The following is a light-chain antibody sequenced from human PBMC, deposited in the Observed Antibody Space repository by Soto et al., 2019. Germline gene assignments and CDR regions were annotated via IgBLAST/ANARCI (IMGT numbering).Light chain of an antibody. V-gene: IGKV3-15*01. J-gene: IGKJ2*01. CDR1: QSVSSN. CDR2: GAS. Sequence: EIVMTQSPVTLSVSPGERATLSCRASQSVSSNLAWYQQKPGQAPGLLIYGASTRATGIPARFSGSGSGTEVTLTISSLQSEDFAVYYCQQYKNWPPMYTFGQGTKLEIK. CDR3: QQYKNWPPMYT.